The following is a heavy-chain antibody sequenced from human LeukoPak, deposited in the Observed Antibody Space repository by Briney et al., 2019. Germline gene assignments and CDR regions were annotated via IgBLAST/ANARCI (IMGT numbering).Heavy chain of an antibody. Sequence: ASVKVSCKASGYTFTGYYIHWVRQAPGQGLEWMGWISPNSGGTSYAQKFQGRVTMTRDTSIRTAYMELSRLRSDDTAVFYCASNGGEGAKDYFDHWGQGTLVTVSS. CDR3: ASNGGEGAKDYFDH. CDR1: GYTFTGYY. CDR2: ISPNSGGT. J-gene: IGHJ4*02. V-gene: IGHV1-2*02. D-gene: IGHD2-8*01.